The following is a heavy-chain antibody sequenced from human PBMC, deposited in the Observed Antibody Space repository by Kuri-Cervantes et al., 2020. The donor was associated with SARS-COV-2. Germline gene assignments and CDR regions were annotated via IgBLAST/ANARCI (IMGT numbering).Heavy chain of an antibody. D-gene: IGHD3-10*01. V-gene: IGHV1-2*04. Sequence: ASVKVSCKASGYTFTGYYIHWVRQAPGQGLEWMGWINPNSGGTNYAQKFQGWVTMTRDTSINTAYMELSRLRSDDTAVYYCAKDKGFGELFFDYWGQGTLVTVSS. CDR3: AKDKGFGELFFDY. CDR1: GYTFTGYY. CDR2: INPNSGGT. J-gene: IGHJ4*02.